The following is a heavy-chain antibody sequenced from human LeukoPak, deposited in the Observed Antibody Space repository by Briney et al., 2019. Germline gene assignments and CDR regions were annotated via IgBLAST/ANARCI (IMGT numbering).Heavy chain of an antibody. CDR3: ARGKRVAARPTVFDY. V-gene: IGHV1-2*02. D-gene: IGHD6-6*01. J-gene: IGHJ4*02. Sequence: GASVKVSCKAFGYTFTGYYMHWVRQAPGQGLEWMGWINPNSGGTNYAQKFQGRVTMTRDTSISTAYMELSRLRSDDTAVYFCARGKRVAARPTVFDYWGQGTLVTVSS. CDR2: INPNSGGT. CDR1: GYTFTGYY.